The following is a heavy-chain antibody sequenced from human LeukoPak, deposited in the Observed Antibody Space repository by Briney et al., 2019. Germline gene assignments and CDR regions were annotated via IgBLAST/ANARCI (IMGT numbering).Heavy chain of an antibody. V-gene: IGHV4-31*03. CDR2: IYYSGST. Sequence: SETLSLTCTVSGGSISSGGYYWSWIRQHPGKGLEWIGYIYYSGSTYSNPSLKGRVTISVDTSKNRFSLNLSSVTAADTAVYYCARYCSSTNCYKGGFDPWGQGTLVTVSS. CDR1: GGSISSGGYY. J-gene: IGHJ5*02. CDR3: ARYCSSTNCYKGGFDP. D-gene: IGHD2-2*02.